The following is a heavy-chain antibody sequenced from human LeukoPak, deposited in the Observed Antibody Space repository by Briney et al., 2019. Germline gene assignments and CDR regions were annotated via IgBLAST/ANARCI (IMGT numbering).Heavy chain of an antibody. D-gene: IGHD6-19*01. CDR2: IYSGGST. V-gene: IGHV3-66*01. CDR1: GFTFSSYS. J-gene: IGHJ4*02. Sequence: QPGGSLRLSCAASGFTFSSYSMNWVRQAPGKGLEWVSVIYSGGSTYYADSVKGRFTISRDNSKNTLYLQMNSLRAEDTAVYYCARDSNRGWGQRNNGPFDYWGQGTLVTVSS. CDR3: ARDSNRGWGQRNNGPFDY.